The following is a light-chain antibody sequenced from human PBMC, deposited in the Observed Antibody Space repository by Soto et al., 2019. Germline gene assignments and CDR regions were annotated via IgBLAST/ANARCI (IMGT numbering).Light chain of an antibody. CDR3: QQSYNTPIT. CDR1: QTISNY. CDR2: AAS. Sequence: DIQITQPHSSLSASLGDRFTITCRASQTISNYLNWYQQKSGRAPELLVYAASNLQSGVPSRFTGSGSGTHFTLTISGLEPADFATYCCQQSYNTPITFGQGTRLEIK. J-gene: IGKJ5*01. V-gene: IGKV1-39*01.